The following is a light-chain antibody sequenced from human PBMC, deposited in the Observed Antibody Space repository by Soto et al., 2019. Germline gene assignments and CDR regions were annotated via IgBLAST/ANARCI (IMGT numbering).Light chain of an antibody. CDR3: QQYGSSPNT. CDR2: GAS. V-gene: IGKV3-20*01. J-gene: IGKJ2*01. CDR1: QSVSSSY. Sequence: EIVLTRSPGTLSLSPGDRATLSCRASQSVSSSYLAWYQQKPGQAPRLLIYGASSRATGIPDRFSGSGSGTDFTLTINRLEPEDFAVYYCQQYGSSPNTFGQGTKVEIE.